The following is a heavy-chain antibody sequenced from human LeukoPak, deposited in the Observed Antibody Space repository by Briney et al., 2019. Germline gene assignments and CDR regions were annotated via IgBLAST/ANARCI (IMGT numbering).Heavy chain of an antibody. CDR1: GFTFSSYS. Sequence: GSLRLSCAASGFTFSSYSMNWVRQPPGKGLEWIGEINHSGITNYNPSLKSRVTISADTSKNQFSLKLTSVTAADTAVYYCANPARDFADSGAITWWGQGTLVTVSS. CDR3: ANPARDFADSGAITW. V-gene: IGHV4-34*08. J-gene: IGHJ4*02. D-gene: IGHD4-17*01. CDR2: INHSGIT.